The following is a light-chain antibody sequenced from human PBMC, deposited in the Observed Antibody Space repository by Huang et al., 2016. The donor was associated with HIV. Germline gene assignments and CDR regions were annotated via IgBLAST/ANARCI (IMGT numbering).Light chain of an antibody. CDR2: AAL. CDR3: QQLHEYPIT. CDR1: QDIWTS. V-gene: IGKV1-6*01. J-gene: IGKJ5*01. Sequence: AVQLTQFPPSLSASVGDRVTITCRASQDIWTSLAWYQHKPGKAPKLLISAALNLQSGVSSRFSGGSAGTYFTLFISSLQPEDAATYYCQQLHEYPITFGRGTRLDIK.